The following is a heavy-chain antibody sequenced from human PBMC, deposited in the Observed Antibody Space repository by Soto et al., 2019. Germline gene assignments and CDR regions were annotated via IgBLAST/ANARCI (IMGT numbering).Heavy chain of an antibody. V-gene: IGHV3-74*01. J-gene: IGHJ3*02. Sequence: GGSLRLSCAASGFKFSAYWMCWVRQAPGKGPVWVSRINSDGSTIIYADSVKGRFTISRDNAKNTLHLQMNSLRGEDTALYYCARDRGSPDAFDIWGQGTMVTVSS. CDR2: INSDGSTI. D-gene: IGHD2-15*01. CDR3: ARDRGSPDAFDI. CDR1: GFKFSAYW.